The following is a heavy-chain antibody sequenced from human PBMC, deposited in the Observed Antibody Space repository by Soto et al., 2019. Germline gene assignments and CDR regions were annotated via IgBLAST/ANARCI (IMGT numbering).Heavy chain of an antibody. CDR2: INPNGGVT. Sequence: QVQLVQSGAEVRKPGASVTVSCRSSGDSFNDYYIHWVRQAPGQGFEWMGWINPNGGVTKYAQKFQGWVSMTRDTSIRTVYMQLSRLRSDDTAVYYCATNIGVATATLDYYYFYMDVWGTGTTVTVSS. V-gene: IGHV1-2*04. D-gene: IGHD2-21*01. CDR3: ATNIGVATATLDYYYFYMDV. J-gene: IGHJ6*03. CDR1: GDSFNDYY.